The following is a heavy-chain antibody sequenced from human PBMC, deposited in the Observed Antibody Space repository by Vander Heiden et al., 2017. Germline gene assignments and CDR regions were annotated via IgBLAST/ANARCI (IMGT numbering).Heavy chain of an antibody. J-gene: IGHJ2*01. V-gene: IGHV3-21*01. CDR2: ISSSVSSRYI. Sequence: EVQLVESGGGLVKPGGSLRLSCAASGFTFSSYSMTWVRQAPGKGLEWVSCISSSVSSRYIYYADSVKGRFTISRDNAKNSLYLQMNSLRAEDTAVYYCARDLGNYGDYINWYFDLWGRGTLVTVSS. D-gene: IGHD4-17*01. CDR1: GFTFSSYS. CDR3: ARDLGNYGDYINWYFDL.